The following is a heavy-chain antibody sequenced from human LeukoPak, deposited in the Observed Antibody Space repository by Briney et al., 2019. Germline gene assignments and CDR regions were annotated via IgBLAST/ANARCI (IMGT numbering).Heavy chain of an antibody. V-gene: IGHV3-7*01. D-gene: IGHD3-16*02. CDR3: ARKAHGGRVWGSSRTGDAFDI. CDR2: IKQDGSEK. CDR1: GFTFSSYW. Sequence: RGSLRLSCAASGFTFSSYWMSWVRQAPGKGLKWVANIKQDGSEKYYVDSVKGRFTIPRGNAKNSLYLQMNSLRAEDTAVYYCARKAHGGRVWGSSRTGDAFDIWGQGTMVTVSS. J-gene: IGHJ3*02.